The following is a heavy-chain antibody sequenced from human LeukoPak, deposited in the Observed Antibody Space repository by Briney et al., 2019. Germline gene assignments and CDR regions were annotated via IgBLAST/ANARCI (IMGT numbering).Heavy chain of an antibody. Sequence: GGSLRLSCAASGFTFISYAMSWVRQAPGKGLEWVSAISDIGDSTYYADSVKGRFTISRDNSKNTLYLQTGSLRAEGTAVYYCAKEQSNAYYQYFFDYWGQGTLVTVSS. V-gene: IGHV3-23*01. CDR3: AKEQSNAYYQYFFDY. CDR1: GFTFISYA. J-gene: IGHJ4*02. D-gene: IGHD3-22*01. CDR2: ISDIGDST.